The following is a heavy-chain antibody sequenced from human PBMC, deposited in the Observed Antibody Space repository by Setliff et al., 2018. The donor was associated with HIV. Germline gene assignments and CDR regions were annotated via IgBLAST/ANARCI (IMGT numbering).Heavy chain of an antibody. CDR3: ARHKTHDYDGNSVYFDF. CDR2: IYHTGDT. CDR1: GYSISNTGHY. Sequence: KTSETLSLTCVVSGYSISNTGHYWGWIRQPPGKGLEWIGSIYHTGDTYDNPSLKNRVTISRDTSEDRFSLNLRSVTAADTAIYYCARHKTHDYDGNSVYFDFWGQGILVTVSS. D-gene: IGHD4-17*01. J-gene: IGHJ4*02. V-gene: IGHV4-38-2*01.